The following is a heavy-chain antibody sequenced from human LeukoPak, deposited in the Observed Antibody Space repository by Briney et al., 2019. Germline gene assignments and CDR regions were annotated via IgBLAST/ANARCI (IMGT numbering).Heavy chain of an antibody. Sequence: QSGGSLRLSCAASGFTFSSYSMNWVRQAPGKGLEWVSYISGSSSAIYYADSVKGRFTISRDNAKNSLYLQMNSLRVEDTAVYYCARTTMTTVTNYYYYYMDVWGKGTTVTVSS. CDR2: ISGSSSAI. V-gene: IGHV3-48*01. CDR1: GFTFSSYS. J-gene: IGHJ6*03. D-gene: IGHD4-17*01. CDR3: ARTTMTTVTNYYYYYMDV.